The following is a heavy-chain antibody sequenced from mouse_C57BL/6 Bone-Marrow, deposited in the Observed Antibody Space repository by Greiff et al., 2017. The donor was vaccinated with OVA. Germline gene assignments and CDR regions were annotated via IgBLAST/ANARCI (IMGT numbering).Heavy chain of an antibody. V-gene: IGHV1-69*01. CDR3: ARGWLLLFAY. CDR1: GYTFTSYW. CDR2: IDPSGSYT. Sequence: QVQLKQPGAELVMPGASVKLSCKASGYTFTSYWMHWVKQRPGQGLEWIGEIDPSGSYTNYNQKFKGKSTLTVDKSSSTAYMQLSSLTSEDSAVYYCARGWLLLFAYWGQGTLVTVSA. D-gene: IGHD2-3*01. J-gene: IGHJ3*01.